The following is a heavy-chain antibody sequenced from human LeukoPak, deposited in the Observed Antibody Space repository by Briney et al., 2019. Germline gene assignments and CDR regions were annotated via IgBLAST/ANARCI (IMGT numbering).Heavy chain of an antibody. CDR1: GFTFNTYA. CDR3: VKDLYYYGSGSYPRFDY. D-gene: IGHD3-10*01. J-gene: IGHJ4*02. CDR2: ISSNGSST. Sequence: GGSLRLSCSASGFTFNTYAMHCVRQAPGKGLQYISAISSNGSSTYYADSVKGRFTISRDNSKNTLYLQMSSLRSEDTAVYYCVKDLYYYGSGSYPRFDYWGQGTLVTVSS. V-gene: IGHV3-64D*06.